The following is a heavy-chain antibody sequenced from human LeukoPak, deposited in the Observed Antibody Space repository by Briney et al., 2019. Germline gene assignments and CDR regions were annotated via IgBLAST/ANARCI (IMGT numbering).Heavy chain of an antibody. J-gene: IGHJ4*02. Sequence: ASVKVSCKASGYTFTSYDINWVRQATGQGLEWMGWMNPNSGNTGYAQKFQGRVTITRNTSISTAYMELSSLRSEDTAVYYCARGRRIAVAGVYYFDYWGQGTLVTVSS. CDR3: ARGRRIAVAGVYYFDY. CDR2: MNPNSGNT. V-gene: IGHV1-8*03. D-gene: IGHD6-19*01. CDR1: GYTFTSYD.